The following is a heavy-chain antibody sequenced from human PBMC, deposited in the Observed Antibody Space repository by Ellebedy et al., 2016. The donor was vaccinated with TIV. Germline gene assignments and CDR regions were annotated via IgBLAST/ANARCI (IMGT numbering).Heavy chain of an antibody. Sequence: GESLKISXAASGLTLSDYWMHWVRQVPGKGLVWVSRITSDGSITNYADSVKGRFTISRDNAKNTLYLEMNSLRAEDSAVYYCARDRRNEDVRGRGHDYWGQGTLVTVS. CDR1: GLTLSDYW. J-gene: IGHJ4*02. CDR2: ITSDGSIT. CDR3: ARDRRNEDVRGRGHDY. D-gene: IGHD1-1*01. V-gene: IGHV3-74*01.